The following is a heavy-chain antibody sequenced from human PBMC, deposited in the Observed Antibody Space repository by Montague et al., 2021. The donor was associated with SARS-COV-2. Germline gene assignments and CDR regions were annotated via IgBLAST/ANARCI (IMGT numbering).Heavy chain of an antibody. Sequence: SETLSLTCNFSGGSIRNYYWRWIRQPAGKGLERIGRIYSSGSINYNPSLKTRITLSVDTSKNQLSLRLNSVTAADTAVYYCARNPGEYYGMDVWGQGTTVTVSS. CDR3: ARNPGEYYGMDV. V-gene: IGHV4-4*07. D-gene: IGHD3-16*01. CDR1: GGSIRNYY. CDR2: IYSSGSI. J-gene: IGHJ6*02.